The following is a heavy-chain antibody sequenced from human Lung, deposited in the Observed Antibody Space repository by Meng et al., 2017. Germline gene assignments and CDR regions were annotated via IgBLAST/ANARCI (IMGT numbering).Heavy chain of an antibody. CDR2: INHGGST. CDR1: GGSISGSY. V-gene: IGHV4-34*01. J-gene: IGHJ4*02. D-gene: IGHD3-10*01. CDR3: ARERHSTIIRGVIDF. Sequence: QVQRQQWGSGLLGPSENLSLTCAVYGGSISGSYWSWIRQSPAKGLEWIGKINHGGSTNYNPSLESRVTISVDTPKNQFSLRLTSMTVADTAVYYCARERHSTIIRGVIDFWGQGALVTVSS.